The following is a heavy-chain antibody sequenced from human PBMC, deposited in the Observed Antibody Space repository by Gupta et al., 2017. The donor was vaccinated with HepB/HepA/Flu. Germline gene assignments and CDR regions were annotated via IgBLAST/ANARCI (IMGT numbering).Heavy chain of an antibody. Sequence: EVQLVESGGGLVQPGGSLRLSCAASGFTFSSYEMNWVRQAPGKGLEWVSYISSSGSTIYYADSVKGRFTISRDNAKNSLYLLMNSLRAEDTAVYYCARVTYGDYVGGFDYWGQGTLVTVSS. CDR2: ISSSGSTI. V-gene: IGHV3-48*03. CDR3: ARVTYGDYVGGFDY. D-gene: IGHD4-17*01. J-gene: IGHJ4*02. CDR1: GFTFSSYE.